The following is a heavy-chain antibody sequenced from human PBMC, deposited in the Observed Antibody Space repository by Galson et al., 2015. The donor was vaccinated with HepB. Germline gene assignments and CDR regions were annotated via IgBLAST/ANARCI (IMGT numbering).Heavy chain of an antibody. D-gene: IGHD3-10*01. Sequence: SLRLSCAASGFTFSSYGMHWVRQAPGKGLEWVAVISYEGSNKYYADSVKGRFTTSRDNSKDTLYMQMNSLRAEDTAVYYCAKEGYSPRGWFGELLYGIDVWGQGTPVTVSS. V-gene: IGHV3-30*18. J-gene: IGHJ6*02. CDR2: ISYEGSNK. CDR3: AKEGYSPRGWFGELLYGIDV. CDR1: GFTFSSYG.